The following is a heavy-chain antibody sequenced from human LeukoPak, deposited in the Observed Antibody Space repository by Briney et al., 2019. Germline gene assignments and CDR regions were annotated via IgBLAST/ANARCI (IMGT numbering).Heavy chain of an antibody. J-gene: IGHJ5*02. D-gene: IGHD1-26*01. V-gene: IGHV3-21*01. CDR3: VRDAVGGEWELNWFDP. Sequence: GGSLRLSCAASGFNISDYSMNWVREAPGQGLEWVSHISNSRSYIYYGDSVRGGFTISRDNAKNSLYLQISSLRAEDTGVYYCVRDAVGGEWELNWFDPWGQGTLVTVSS. CDR1: GFNISDYS. CDR2: ISNSRSYI.